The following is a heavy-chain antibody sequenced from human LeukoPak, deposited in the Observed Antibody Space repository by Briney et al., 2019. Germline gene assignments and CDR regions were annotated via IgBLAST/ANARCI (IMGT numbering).Heavy chain of an antibody. V-gene: IGHV1-2*02. J-gene: IGHJ5*02. CDR3: ARPTYCRSTSCSRYNWFDP. D-gene: IGHD2-2*01. Sequence: ASVKLSCKASGYTFTGYYMHWVRQAPGQGLEWMGWINPNSGGTNYAQKFQGRVTMTRDTSMSTAYMELSRLRSDDTAVYYCARPTYCRSTSCSRYNWFDPWGQGTLVTVSS. CDR1: GYTFTGYY. CDR2: INPNSGGT.